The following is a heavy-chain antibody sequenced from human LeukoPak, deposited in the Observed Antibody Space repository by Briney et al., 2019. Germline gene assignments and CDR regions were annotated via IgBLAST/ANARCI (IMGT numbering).Heavy chain of an antibody. V-gene: IGHV1-18*01. CDR2: ISAFNGNT. J-gene: IGHJ3*02. Sequence: ASVKVSCKASGYTFTSYGISWVRQAPGQGLEWMGWISAFNGNTNYAQKLQGRVTMTTDTSTSTAYMELRSLRSDDTAVYYCARGPPPLLVARPNAFDIWGRGTMVTVSS. D-gene: IGHD6-6*01. CDR1: GYTFTSYG. CDR3: ARGPPPLLVARPNAFDI.